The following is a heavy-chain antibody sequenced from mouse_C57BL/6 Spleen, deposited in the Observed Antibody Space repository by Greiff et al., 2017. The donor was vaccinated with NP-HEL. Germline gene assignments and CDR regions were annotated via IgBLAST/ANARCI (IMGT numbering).Heavy chain of an antibody. CDR3: ARSSGYFDY. J-gene: IGHJ2*01. D-gene: IGHD1-3*01. CDR1: GYSFTGYY. V-gene: IGHV1-42*01. Sequence: VQLQQSGPELVKPGASVKISCKASGYSFTGYYMNWVKQSPEKSLEWIGEINPSTGGTTYNQKLKAKATLTVDKSSSTAYMQLKSLTSEDSAVYYCARSSGYFDYWGQGTTLTVSS. CDR2: INPSTGGT.